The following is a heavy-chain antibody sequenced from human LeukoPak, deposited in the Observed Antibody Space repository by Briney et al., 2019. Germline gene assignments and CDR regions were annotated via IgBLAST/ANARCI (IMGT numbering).Heavy chain of an antibody. Sequence: GASVKVSCKASGGTFSSYAISWVRQAPGQGLEWMGRIIPILGIANYAQKFQGRVTITADKSTSTAYMELSSLRSEDTAVYYCFMVRGVMSYYYYGMDVWGQGTTVTVSS. J-gene: IGHJ6*02. CDR3: FMVRGVMSYYYYGMDV. D-gene: IGHD3-10*01. CDR1: GGTFSSYA. V-gene: IGHV1-69*04. CDR2: IIPILGIA.